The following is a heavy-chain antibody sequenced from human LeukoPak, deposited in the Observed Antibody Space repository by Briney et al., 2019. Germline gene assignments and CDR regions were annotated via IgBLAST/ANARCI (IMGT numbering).Heavy chain of an antibody. J-gene: IGHJ6*03. CDR1: GFTFSSYW. Sequence: GGSLRLSCAASGFTFSSYWMSWVRQAPGKGLEWVANIKQDGSEKYYVDSVKGRFTISRDNVKNSLYLQMNSLRAEDTAVYYCARDQGSGIQFYYYYYMDVWGKGTTVTVSS. CDR2: IKQDGSEK. V-gene: IGHV3-7*01. CDR3: ARDQGSGIQFYYYYYMDV. D-gene: IGHD1-26*01.